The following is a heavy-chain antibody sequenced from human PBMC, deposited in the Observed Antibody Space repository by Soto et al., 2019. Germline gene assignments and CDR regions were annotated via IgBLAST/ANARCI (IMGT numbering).Heavy chain of an antibody. Sequence: GGSLRLSCAASGFTFSSYAMHWVRQAPGKGLEWVAVISYDGSNKYYADSVKGRFTISRDNSKNTLYLQMNSLRAEDTAVYYCARDGYKAAAVDYYYYYGMDVWGQGTTVTVSS. V-gene: IGHV3-30-3*01. CDR1: GFTFSSYA. CDR3: ARDGYKAAAVDYYYYYGMDV. CDR2: ISYDGSNK. J-gene: IGHJ6*02. D-gene: IGHD6-13*01.